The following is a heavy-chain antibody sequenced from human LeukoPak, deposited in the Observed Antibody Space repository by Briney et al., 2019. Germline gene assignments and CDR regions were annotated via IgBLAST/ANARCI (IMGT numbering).Heavy chain of an antibody. CDR2: ISGSAAVT. D-gene: IGHD6-19*01. Sequence: GGSLRLSCAASGFTFSTYTMSWVRQAPGKGLEWVSGISGSAAVTYYADSVKGRFTISRDNSKNTLYLQMNGLRAEDTAIYYCARTGYSSLHGDYSGQGTLVTVSS. J-gene: IGHJ4*02. CDR3: ARTGYSSLHGDY. V-gene: IGHV3-23*01. CDR1: GFTFSTYT.